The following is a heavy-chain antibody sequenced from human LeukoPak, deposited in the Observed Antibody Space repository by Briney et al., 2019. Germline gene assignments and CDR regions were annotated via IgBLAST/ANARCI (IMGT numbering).Heavy chain of an antibody. J-gene: IGHJ4*02. CDR1: GGSISSYY. CDR3: ARASRIAVAGPFDY. Sequence: SETLSLTCTVSGGSISSYYWSWIRQPAGKGLEWIGRIYTSGSTNYNPSLKSRVTISVDTSKNQFSLKLSSVTAADTAVYYCARASRIAVAGPFDYWGQGTLVTVSS. D-gene: IGHD6-19*01. V-gene: IGHV4-4*07. CDR2: IYTSGST.